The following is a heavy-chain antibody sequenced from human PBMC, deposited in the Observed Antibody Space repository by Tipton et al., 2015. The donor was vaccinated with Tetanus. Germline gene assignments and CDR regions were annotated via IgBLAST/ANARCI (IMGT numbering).Heavy chain of an antibody. Sequence: LRLSCTVSGGSISTYHWNWIRQSPGKGLEWIGYIDYFGSTKYNPSLKSRVAMSVDTSKNQLSLRLNSVTSADTAVYYRARTSGYMYSDCWGQGTLVTVSS. CDR2: IDYFGST. V-gene: IGHV4-59*01. D-gene: IGHD3-3*01. CDR3: ARTSGYMYSDC. CDR1: GGSISTYH. J-gene: IGHJ4*02.